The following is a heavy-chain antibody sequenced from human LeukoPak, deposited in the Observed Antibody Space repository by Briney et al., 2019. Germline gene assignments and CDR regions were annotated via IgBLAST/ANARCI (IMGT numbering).Heavy chain of an antibody. CDR2: IYHSGST. J-gene: IGHJ4*02. D-gene: IGHD3-10*01. CDR1: GGSISSGGYY. V-gene: IGHV4-30-2*01. CDR3: AREGSGSPDY. Sequence: SETLSLTCTVSGGSISSGGYYWSWIRQPPGKGLEWIGEIYHSGSTNYNPSLKSRVTISVDKSKNQFSLKLSSVTAADTAVYYCAREGSGSPDYWGQGTLVTLSS.